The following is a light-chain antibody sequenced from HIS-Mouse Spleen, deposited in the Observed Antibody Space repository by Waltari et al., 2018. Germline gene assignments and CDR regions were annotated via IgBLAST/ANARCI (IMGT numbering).Light chain of an antibody. V-gene: IGLV2-23*03. J-gene: IGLJ2*01. CDR3: CSYAGSSTFVVV. CDR2: EGS. Sequence: QSALTQPASVSGSPGQSITISCTGTSSDVGSYNLVSWYQQHPGKAPKPMIYEGSKRPSRVSNRVSGSKSGNTASLTISGLQAEDEADYYCCSYAGSSTFVVVFGGGTKLTVL. CDR1: SSDVGSYNL.